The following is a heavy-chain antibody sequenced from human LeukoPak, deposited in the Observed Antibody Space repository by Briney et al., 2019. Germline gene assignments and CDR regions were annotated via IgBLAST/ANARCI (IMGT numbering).Heavy chain of an antibody. D-gene: IGHD1-1*01. CDR2: TYYRSKWYN. J-gene: IGHJ4*02. CDR3: ARESFSGTTGTTSGGIDY. V-gene: IGHV6-1*01. Sequence: SQTLSLTCAISGDSVSSNSAAWNWIRQSPSRGLEWLGRTYYRSKWYNDYAVSVKSRITINPDTSKNQFSLQLNSVTPEDTAVYYCARESFSGTTGTTSGGIDYWGQGTLVTVSS. CDR1: GDSVSSNSAA.